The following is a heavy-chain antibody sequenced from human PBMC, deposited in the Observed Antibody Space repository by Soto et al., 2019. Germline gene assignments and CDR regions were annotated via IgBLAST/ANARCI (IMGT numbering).Heavy chain of an antibody. CDR1: GFTFSSYA. J-gene: IGHJ3*02. V-gene: IGHV3-23*01. D-gene: IGHD1-1*01. CDR2: ISGSGGST. CDR3: AKDLELDDAFDI. Sequence: GGSLRLSCAASGFTFSSYAMSWVRQAPGKGLEWVSAISGSGGSTYYADSVKGRFTISRDNSKNTLYLQMNSLRAEDTAVYYWAKDLELDDAFDIWGQGTMVTVSS.